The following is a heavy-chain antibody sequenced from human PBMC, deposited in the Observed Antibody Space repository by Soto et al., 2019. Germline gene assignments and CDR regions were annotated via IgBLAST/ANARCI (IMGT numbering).Heavy chain of an antibody. D-gene: IGHD3-10*01. CDR2: IYNEGTYP. CDR3: TRGPRPISTGTGAY. Sequence: PGGSLTLSCAASAFNIKMSWTHWVRQSPGKGLVWISRIYNEGTYPDYAVSVGGRFTISRDNVNDTLYLQMNNLRAEDSGLYYCTRGPRPISTGTGAYWGQGTQVTVSS. CDR1: AFNIKMSW. V-gene: IGHV3-74*01. J-gene: IGHJ4*02.